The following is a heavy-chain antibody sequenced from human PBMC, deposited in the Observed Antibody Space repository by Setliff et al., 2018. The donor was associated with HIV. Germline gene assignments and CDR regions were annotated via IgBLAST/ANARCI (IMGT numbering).Heavy chain of an antibody. CDR2: IYYSGST. Sequence: SSETLSLTCTVSGGSISSSSYYWGWIRQPPGKGLEWIGSIYYSGSTYYNPSLKSRVTISVDTSKNQFSLKLSYVTAADTAVYYCASYRKAERWLQLGGNFDYWGQGTLVTVSS. CDR1: GGSISSSSYY. J-gene: IGHJ4*02. D-gene: IGHD5-12*01. CDR3: ASYRKAERWLQLGGNFDY. V-gene: IGHV4-39*01.